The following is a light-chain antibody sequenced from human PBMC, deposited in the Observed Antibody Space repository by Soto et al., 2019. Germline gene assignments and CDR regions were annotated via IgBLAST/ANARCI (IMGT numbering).Light chain of an antibody. V-gene: IGKV4-1*01. Sequence: VLTQPPASLPGPLGEGATSNSKPSQRVYNSSTNKTTLAWYRQKPGQPPKLLIYWASTRESGVPDRFSGSGSGTDFTLTISSLQAEDVAVYYCQQYYSTPYTFGQGTKLEIK. CDR3: QQYYSTPYT. CDR1: QRVYNSSTNKTT. J-gene: IGKJ2*01. CDR2: WAS.